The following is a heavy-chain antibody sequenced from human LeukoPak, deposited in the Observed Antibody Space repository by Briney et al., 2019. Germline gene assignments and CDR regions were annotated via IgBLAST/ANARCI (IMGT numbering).Heavy chain of an antibody. CDR1: GFSVSSNY. CDR3: SGGGFAVLDY. Sequence: GGSLRLSCAASGFSVSSNYMTWVRQAPGKGLEWLSVIYSGGSTYYADSVKGRFTISGDKSRNTLYLQMNSLRAEDTAVYYCSGGGFAVLDYWGQGTLVTVSS. CDR2: IYSGGST. D-gene: IGHD3-16*01. J-gene: IGHJ4*02. V-gene: IGHV3-53*01.